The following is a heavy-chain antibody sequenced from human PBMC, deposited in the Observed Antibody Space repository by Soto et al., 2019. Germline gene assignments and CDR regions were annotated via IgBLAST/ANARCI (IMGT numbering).Heavy chain of an antibody. V-gene: IGHV3-73*02. CDR2: IRTKANRYAT. J-gene: IGHJ4*02. Sequence: EVQLVESGGGLVQPGGSLKLSCAASGFTFSGSAMHWVRQASGKGLEWVGHIRTKANRYATVYAASVKDRFTISRDDSKNTAYLQVNRLKTEDTAVYYCTRQNGDFFEYWGQGALVTVSS. CDR1: GFTFSGSA. CDR3: TRQNGDFFEY. D-gene: IGHD4-17*01.